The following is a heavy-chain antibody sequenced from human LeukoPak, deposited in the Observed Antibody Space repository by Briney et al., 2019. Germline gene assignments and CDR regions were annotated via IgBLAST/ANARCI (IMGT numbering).Heavy chain of an antibody. J-gene: IGHJ4*02. D-gene: IGHD7-27*01. CDR1: GGSLSGYY. CDR2: LYNGGST. CDR3: ARGGSGVAFDY. Sequence: SETLSLTCTVSGGSLSGYYWSWIRQPPGKGLEWIGYLYNGGSTNYNPSLKSRVTISVDTSKNQFSLKLSSVTAADTAVYYCARGGSGVAFDYWGQGTLVTVSS. V-gene: IGHV4-59*01.